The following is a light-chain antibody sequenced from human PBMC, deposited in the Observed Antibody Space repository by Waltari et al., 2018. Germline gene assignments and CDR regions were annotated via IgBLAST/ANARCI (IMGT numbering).Light chain of an antibody. V-gene: IGKV4-1*01. Sequence: DIVITPSPDSLAVSLGGRAPIDCKSSRSVPDTSKNKNFLAWYQLKPGQSPKLLIYWASTRESGVPDRFSASVSGTDFTLTSSSLQAEDVAIYSCQQYYAAPYTFGQGTKVEIK. J-gene: IGKJ2*01. CDR2: WAS. CDR1: RSVPDTSKNKNF. CDR3: QQYYAAPYT.